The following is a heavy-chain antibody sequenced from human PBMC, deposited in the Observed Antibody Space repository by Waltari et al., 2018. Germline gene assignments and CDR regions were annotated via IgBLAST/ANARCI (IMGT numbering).Heavy chain of an antibody. CDR3: ARDGIAAAWGDFDY. CDR2: IDSGGSST. Sequence: EVQLVESGGGLVQPGGSLRLSCSASGLPFSSHWMHWVRQAPGKGPVWVSRIDSGGSSTSYADPVKGRFTISRDNTKNTLYLQMNSLRAEDTAVYYCARDGIAAAWGDFDYWGQGTLVTVSS. CDR1: GLPFSSHW. V-gene: IGHV3-74*01. D-gene: IGHD6-13*01. J-gene: IGHJ4*02.